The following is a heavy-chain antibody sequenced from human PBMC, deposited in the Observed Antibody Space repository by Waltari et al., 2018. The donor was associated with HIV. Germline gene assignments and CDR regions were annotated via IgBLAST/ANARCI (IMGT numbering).Heavy chain of an antibody. V-gene: IGHV3-30*04. Sequence: QLVASVGTVVPPVRSWTPSCALSGIICLPFASPWVRQAPGKGLEWVALISYGGRNKVYADSVKGRFTVSRDNSKNTLYLQMNSLRAEDTAVYYCARDGHFYDSRPLDYLGQGTLVTVSS. CDR2: ISYGGRNK. J-gene: IGHJ4*02. CDR1: GIICLPFA. D-gene: IGHD3-22*01. CDR3: ARDGHFYDSRPLDY.